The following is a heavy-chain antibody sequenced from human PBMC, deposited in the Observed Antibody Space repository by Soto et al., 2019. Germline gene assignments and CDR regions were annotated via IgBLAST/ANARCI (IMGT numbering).Heavy chain of an antibody. Sequence: QVQLQESGPGLVKPSETLSLTCTVSGGSISSYYWSWIRQPPGKGLEWIGYIYYSGSTNYNPSPKSRVTISVDTSKNHFSLKLSSVTAADTAVYYCARGPGLTGTTADYWGQGTLVTVSS. D-gene: IGHD1-7*01. V-gene: IGHV4-59*08. J-gene: IGHJ4*02. CDR3: ARGPGLTGTTADY. CDR2: IYYSGST. CDR1: GGSISSYY.